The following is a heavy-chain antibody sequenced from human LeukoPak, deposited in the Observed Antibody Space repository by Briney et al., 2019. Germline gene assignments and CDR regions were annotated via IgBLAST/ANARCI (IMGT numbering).Heavy chain of an antibody. CDR1: GFTFSSYP. J-gene: IGHJ4*01. CDR2: IRPSDGNT. V-gene: IGHV3-23*01. CDR3: AKLTSGWFEEF. D-gene: IGHD6-19*01. Sequence: GGSLRLSCAASGFTFSSYPMTWVRQAPGKGLEWASAIRPSDGNTFYADSVKGRFTISRDSSKNTLYLQMNSLRAEDTAVYYCAKLTSGWFEEFWGHGTLVTVSS.